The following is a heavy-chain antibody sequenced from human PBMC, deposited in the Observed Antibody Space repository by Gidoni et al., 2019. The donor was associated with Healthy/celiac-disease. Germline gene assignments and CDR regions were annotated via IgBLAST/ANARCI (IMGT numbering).Heavy chain of an antibody. CDR2: IYYRGST. V-gene: IGHV4-31*03. CDR3: ARMMVRGVIISYYYYGMDV. D-gene: IGHD3-10*01. CDR1: GGSISSGGYY. Sequence: QVQLQESGPGLVKPSQTLSLPCTVSGGSISSGGYYWSWIRQHPGKGLEWIGYIYYRGSTYYNPSLKSRVTISVDTSKNQFSLKLSSVTAADTAVYYCARMMVRGVIISYYYYGMDVWGQGTTVTVSS. J-gene: IGHJ6*02.